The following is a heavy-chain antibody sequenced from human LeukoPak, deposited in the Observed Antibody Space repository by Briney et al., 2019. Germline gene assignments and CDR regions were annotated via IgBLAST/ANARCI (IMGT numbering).Heavy chain of an antibody. D-gene: IGHD4-17*01. CDR2: VDYSGNT. CDR1: GASLNNYY. Sequence: SETLSLTCTVSGASLNNYYWNWVRQPPGKELEWIGNVDYSGNTRHNPSLKSRVTISLDISKNHFSLRLSSVTAADTAVYYCAMQVGIYGDYNNWFDPWGQGARVTVSS. CDR3: AMQVGIYGDYNNWFDP. J-gene: IGHJ5*02. V-gene: IGHV4-59*08.